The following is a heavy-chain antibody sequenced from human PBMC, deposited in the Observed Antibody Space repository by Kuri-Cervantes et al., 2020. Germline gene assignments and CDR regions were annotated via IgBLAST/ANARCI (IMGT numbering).Heavy chain of an antibody. CDR2: ISSSSSYI. D-gene: IGHD6-13*01. J-gene: IGHJ4*02. V-gene: IGHV3-21*01. Sequence: GGSLRLSCSASGFTFSSYSMNWVRQAPGKGLEWVSSISSSSSYIYYADSVKGRFTISRDNAKNSLYLQMNRLRADDTAVYYCARAFHGLPASGADFDYWGQGILVTVSS. CDR3: ARAFHGLPASGADFDY. CDR1: GFTFSSYS.